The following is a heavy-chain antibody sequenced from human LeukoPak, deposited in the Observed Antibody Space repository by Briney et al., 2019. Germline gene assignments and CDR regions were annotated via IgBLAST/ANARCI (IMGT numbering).Heavy chain of an antibody. CDR2: IKPDGSQK. CDR1: GFTFSGSW. Sequence: PGGSLILSCAVSGFTFSGSWMTWVRQAPGRGLEWVANIKPDGSQKYYVDSVKGRFTVSRDNAKNSLYLQMNSLRADDTAVYYCARGHYGRDYWGQGTLVTVSS. CDR3: ARGHYGRDY. D-gene: IGHD4-17*01. V-gene: IGHV3-7*04. J-gene: IGHJ4*02.